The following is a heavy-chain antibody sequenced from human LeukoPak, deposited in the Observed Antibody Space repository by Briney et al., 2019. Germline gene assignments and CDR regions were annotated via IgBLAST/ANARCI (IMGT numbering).Heavy chain of an antibody. D-gene: IGHD3-16*02. V-gene: IGHV3-7*01. Sequence: GGSLRLSCAASGFTFSSYWMSWVRQAPGKGLEWVANIKQEGSEKYYVDSVKGRFTISRDNAKNSLYLQMNSLRAEDTAVYYCARDRDYVWGSYRYSPLFDYWGQGTLVTVSS. CDR3: ARDRDYVWGSYRYSPLFDY. CDR2: IKQEGSEK. J-gene: IGHJ4*02. CDR1: GFTFSSYW.